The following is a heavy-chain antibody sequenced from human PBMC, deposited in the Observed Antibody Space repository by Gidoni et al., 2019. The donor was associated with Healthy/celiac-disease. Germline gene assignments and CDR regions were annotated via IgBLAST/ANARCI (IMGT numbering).Heavy chain of an antibody. CDR1: GFTFSSYA. J-gene: IGHJ4*02. V-gene: IGHV3-30-3*01. Sequence: QVQLAESGGGVVQPGRSLRLSCAASGFTFSSYAMHWVRQAPGKGLEWVAVISYDGSNKYYADSVKGRFTISRDNSKNTLYLQMNSLRAEDTAVYYCARDRDSSGWYKYYFDYWGQGTLVTVSS. D-gene: IGHD6-19*01. CDR2: ISYDGSNK. CDR3: ARDRDSSGWYKYYFDY.